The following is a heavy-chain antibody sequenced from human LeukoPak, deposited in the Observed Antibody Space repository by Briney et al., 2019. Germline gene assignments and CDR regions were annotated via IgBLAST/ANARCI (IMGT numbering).Heavy chain of an antibody. V-gene: IGHV4-59*08. D-gene: IGHD6-19*01. CDR2: IYYSGST. CDR1: GGSISSYY. J-gene: IGHJ4*02. CDR3: AKTGYSSGWYVGMEYYFDY. Sequence: SETLSLTCTVSGGSISSYYWSWIRQPPGKGLEWMGYIYYSGSTNYNPSLKSRVTISVDTSKNQVSPKLSSVTAADTAVYYCAKTGYSSGWYVGMEYYFDYWGQGTLVTVSS.